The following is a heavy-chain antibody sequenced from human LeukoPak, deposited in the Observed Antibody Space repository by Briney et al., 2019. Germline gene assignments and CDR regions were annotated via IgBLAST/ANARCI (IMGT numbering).Heavy chain of an antibody. CDR1: GFTFSTYW. CDR3: ARFLWSGYYTDY. D-gene: IGHD3-3*01. J-gene: IGHJ4*02. Sequence: GGPLRLSCAASGFTFSTYWMHWVRQAPGKGLVWVSRINSDGSSTSYADSEKGRFTISRDNAKNTLYLQMNSLRAEDTAVYYCARFLWSGYYTDYWGQGTLVTVSS. CDR2: INSDGSST. V-gene: IGHV3-74*01.